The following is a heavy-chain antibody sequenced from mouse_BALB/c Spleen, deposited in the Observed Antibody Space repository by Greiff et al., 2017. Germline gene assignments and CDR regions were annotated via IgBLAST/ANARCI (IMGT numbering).Heavy chain of an antibody. Sequence: VQLQQSGAELMKPGASVKISCKATGYTFSSYWIEWVKQRPGHGLEWIGEILPGSGSTNYNEKFKGKATFTADTSSNTAYMQLSSLTSEDSAVYYCARWERLRRGNYWGQGTTLTVSS. CDR2: ILPGSGST. D-gene: IGHD2-4*01. V-gene: IGHV1-9*01. CDR3: ARWERLRRGNY. J-gene: IGHJ2*01. CDR1: GYTFSSYW.